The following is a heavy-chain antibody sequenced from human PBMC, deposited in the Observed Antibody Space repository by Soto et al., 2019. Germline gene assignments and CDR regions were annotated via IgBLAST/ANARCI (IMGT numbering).Heavy chain of an antibody. D-gene: IGHD4-17*01. J-gene: IGHJ4*02. CDR3: ARATVTTTPELEY. CDR1: GGSISSYY. V-gene: IGHV4-59*08. Sequence: SSETLSLTCTVSGGSISSYYWSWIRQPPEKGLEWIGYIYYSGSTNYNPSLKSRVTISVDTSKNQFSLKLSSVTAADTAVYYCARATVTTTPELEYWGQGTLVTVSS. CDR2: IYYSGST.